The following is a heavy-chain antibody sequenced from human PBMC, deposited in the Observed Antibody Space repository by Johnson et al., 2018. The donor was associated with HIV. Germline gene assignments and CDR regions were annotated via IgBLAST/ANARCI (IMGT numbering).Heavy chain of an antibody. V-gene: IGHV3-15*01. Sequence: VHLVASGRCFVQPGESLRLSCAGSRFSSCHACMSWVRQAPGKGLEWVGRIKSKTDGGTTDYAAPVKGRFTISRDDSKNTLYLQMNSLKTEDTAVYYCARGRDAFDIWGQGTMVTVSS. CDR1: RFSSCHAC. CDR3: ARGRDAFDI. CDR2: IKSKTDGGTT. J-gene: IGHJ3*02.